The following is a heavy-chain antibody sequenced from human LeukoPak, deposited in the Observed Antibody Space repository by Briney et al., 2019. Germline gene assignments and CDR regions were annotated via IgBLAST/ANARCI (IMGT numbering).Heavy chain of an antibody. D-gene: IGHD3-9*01. CDR2: LDPQTGDP. V-gene: IGHV1-2*02. J-gene: IGHJ4*02. CDR1: GAAFSAYY. Sequence: ASVKVSCKASGAAFSAYYMHWVRQAPGQGLEWMRWLDPQTGDPHFAQKFQGRVTFTRDTSISTAYMAMSRLRSDDTAVFYCARGSRYHDWLSPLDSWGQGTLVTVSS. CDR3: ARGSRYHDWLSPLDS.